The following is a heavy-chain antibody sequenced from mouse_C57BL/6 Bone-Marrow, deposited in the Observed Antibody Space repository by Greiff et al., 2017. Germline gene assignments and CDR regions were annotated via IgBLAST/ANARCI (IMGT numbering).Heavy chain of an antibody. CDR2: IHPNSGST. V-gene: IGHV1-64*01. CDR1: GYTFTSYW. Sequence: QVQLKQPGAELVKPGASVKLSCKASGYTFTSYWMHWVKQRPGQGLEWIGLIHPNSGSTNYNEKFKSKATLTVDKSSSTAYMQLSSLTSEDSAVYYCARRTTVGFDYWGQGTTLTVSS. CDR3: ARRTTVGFDY. D-gene: IGHD1-1*01. J-gene: IGHJ2*01.